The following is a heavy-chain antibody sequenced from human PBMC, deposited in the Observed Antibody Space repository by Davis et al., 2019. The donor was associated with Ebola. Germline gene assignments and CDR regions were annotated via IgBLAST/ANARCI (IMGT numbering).Heavy chain of an antibody. V-gene: IGHV3-48*01. CDR2: ISSSSGTI. CDR1: GFTFSSYT. CDR3: ATTPQYSSGQNKPFDY. Sequence: GESLKISCAASGFTFSSYTMNWVRQAPGKGLEWVSYISSSSGTIYYADSVKGRFTISRDNAKNSLYLQMNSLRAEDTAVYYCATTPQYSSGQNKPFDYWGQGTLVTVSS. D-gene: IGHD6-19*01. J-gene: IGHJ4*02.